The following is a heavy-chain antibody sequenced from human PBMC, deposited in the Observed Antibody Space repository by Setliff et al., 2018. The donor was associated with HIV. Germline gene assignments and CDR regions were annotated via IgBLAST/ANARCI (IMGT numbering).Heavy chain of an antibody. CDR1: DYSINSGYYW. Sequence: ETLSLTCAVSDYSINSGYYWGWIRQPPGKALEWLAHIFSNDEKSYSTSLKSRLNISKDTSKNQVVLTMTKMDPADTATYYCARIRRGSSGWYVGRDYSYYYGMDVWGQGTTVTVSS. D-gene: IGHD6-19*01. V-gene: IGHV2-26*01. CDR3: ARIRRGSSGWYVGRDYSYYYGMDV. CDR2: IFSNDEK. J-gene: IGHJ6*02.